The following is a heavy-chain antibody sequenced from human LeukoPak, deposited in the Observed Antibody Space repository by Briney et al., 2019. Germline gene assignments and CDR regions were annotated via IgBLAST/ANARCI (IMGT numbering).Heavy chain of an antibody. D-gene: IGHD3-16*01. Sequence: PGGSLRLACAASGFRFSDHYMSSIRQAPGKGLEWISYISSSGGSTTYYADSVKGRFTTSRDNAKNSLYLQMNSLRAEDTAVYYCARESWGQIRGWGQGPLVTVSS. CDR2: ISSSGGSTT. CDR3: ARESWGQIRG. V-gene: IGHV3-11*04. CDR1: GFRFSDHY. J-gene: IGHJ4*02.